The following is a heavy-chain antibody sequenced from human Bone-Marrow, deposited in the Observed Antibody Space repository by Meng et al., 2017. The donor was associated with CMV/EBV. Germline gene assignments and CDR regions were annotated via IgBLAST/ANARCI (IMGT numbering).Heavy chain of an antibody. CDR2: ISGSGGST. D-gene: IGHD3-10*01. Sequence: GESLKISCAASGFTFSSYAMSWVRQAPGKGLEWVSAISGSGGSTYYADSVKGRFTISRDNSKNTLYLQMNSLRAEDTAVYYCAKPAFGETDYWGHGTLVTVSS. CDR3: AKPAFGETDY. J-gene: IGHJ4*01. V-gene: IGHV3-23*01. CDR1: GFTFSSYA.